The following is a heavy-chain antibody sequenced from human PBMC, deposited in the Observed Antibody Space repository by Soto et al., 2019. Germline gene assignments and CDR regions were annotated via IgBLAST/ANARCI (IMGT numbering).Heavy chain of an antibody. V-gene: IGHV3-30*18. Sequence: QVQLVESGGGVVQPGRSLRLSCAASGFTFSSFGMHWVRQAPGKGLEWVAVASYDGSYKYYADSVKGRFTISRDNSKNTLYLQMNRLRAEDTAVYYCAKERSVVATPPDFDYWGQGTLVTVSS. D-gene: IGHD5-12*01. J-gene: IGHJ4*02. CDR3: AKERSVVATPPDFDY. CDR2: ASYDGSYK. CDR1: GFTFSSFG.